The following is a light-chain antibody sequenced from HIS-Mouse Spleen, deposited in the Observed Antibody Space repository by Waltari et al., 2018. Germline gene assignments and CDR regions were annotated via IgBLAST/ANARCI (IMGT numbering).Light chain of an antibody. J-gene: IGLJ2*01. CDR1: SSDVGSYNG. Sequence: QSALTQPPSVSGSPGQSVTISCTGTSSDVGSYNGVSWYQQPPGTAPKLMIYEVSNRPSGVPDRFSGSKSGNTASLTISGLQAEDEADYYCSSYTSSSTLNVVFGGGTKLTVL. V-gene: IGLV2-18*02. CDR3: SSYTSSSTLNVV. CDR2: EVS.